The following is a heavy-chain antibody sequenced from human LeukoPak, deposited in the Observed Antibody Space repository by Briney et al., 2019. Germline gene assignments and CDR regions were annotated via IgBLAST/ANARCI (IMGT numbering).Heavy chain of an antibody. J-gene: IGHJ4*02. CDR3: ASMIYYYGSGSYDPLSQDFDY. V-gene: IGHV3-21*01. D-gene: IGHD3-10*01. Sequence: GGSLRLSCAASGFTFSSYSMNWVRQAPGKGLEWVSSISSSSGYIYYADSVKGRFTISRDNAKNSLYLQMNSLRAEDTAVYYCASMIYYYGSGSYDPLSQDFDYWGQGTLVTVSS. CDR1: GFTFSSYS. CDR2: ISSSSGYI.